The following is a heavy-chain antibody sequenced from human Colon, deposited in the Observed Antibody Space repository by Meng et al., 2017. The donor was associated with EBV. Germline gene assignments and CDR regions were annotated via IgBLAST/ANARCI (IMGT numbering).Heavy chain of an antibody. D-gene: IGHD5-24*01. J-gene: IGHJ4*02. V-gene: IGHV4-4*02. Sequence: QGQVRWPGPGLLEPSGTLSLTCAGSGASISSNNWWSWVRQPPGKGLEWIGEIYHGGNTNYNPSLKSRVTISVDRSNDQFSLSLSSVTAADTAVYYCARGNAYNAPSFDYWGQGTLVTVSS. CDR1: GASISSNNW. CDR2: IYHGGNT. CDR3: ARGNAYNAPSFDY.